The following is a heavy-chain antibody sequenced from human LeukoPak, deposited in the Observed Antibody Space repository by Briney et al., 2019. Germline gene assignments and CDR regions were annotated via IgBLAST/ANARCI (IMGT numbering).Heavy chain of an antibody. J-gene: IGHJ4*02. CDR1: GFTFSSYW. CDR2: INSDERSI. D-gene: IGHD6-19*01. Sequence: GGSLRLSCAASGFTFSSYWMHWVRQAPGKGLVWVSRINSDERSITYADSVKGRFTISRDNAKNSLYLQMNSLRAEDTAVYYCARSSGWYGWGQGTLVTVSS. V-gene: IGHV3-74*01. CDR3: ARSSGWYG.